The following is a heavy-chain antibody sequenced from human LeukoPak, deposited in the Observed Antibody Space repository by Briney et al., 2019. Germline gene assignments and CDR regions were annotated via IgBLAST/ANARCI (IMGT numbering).Heavy chain of an antibody. V-gene: IGHV3-7*02. CDR2: IKYDGSDK. CDR1: GFSFSTYW. J-gene: IGHJ5*02. D-gene: IGHD3-10*01. Sequence: QPGGSLRLSCAASGFSFSTYWMTWVRQAPGKGLEWVANIKYDGSDKFYVDSVKGRFTISRDNAKNSLYLQMSSLRVEDTAVYHCASHVSGSFSSWGQGTLVTVSS. CDR3: ASHVSGSFSS.